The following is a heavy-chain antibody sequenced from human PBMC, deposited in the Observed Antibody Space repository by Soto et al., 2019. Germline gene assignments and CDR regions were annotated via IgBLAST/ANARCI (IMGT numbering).Heavy chain of an antibody. CDR1: GFTFSTYG. D-gene: IGHD3-22*01. V-gene: IGHV3-33*01. CDR2: MWSEGGDK. Sequence: QVQLVESGGVVVQPGRSLRLSCAASGFTFSTYGMHWVRQAPGKGLEWVAVMWSEGGDKYYADSVKGRFTISRDNSKNTLYLQMNNLRAEDTAVYYCARDPPDDSSGYYSLDYWGQGTLVTVSS. CDR3: ARDPPDDSSGYYSLDY. J-gene: IGHJ4*02.